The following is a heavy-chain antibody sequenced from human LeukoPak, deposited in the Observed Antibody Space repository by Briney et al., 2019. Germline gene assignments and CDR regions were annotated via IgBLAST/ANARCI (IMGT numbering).Heavy chain of an antibody. J-gene: IGHJ6*02. CDR1: GFTFSIYG. CDR3: ARGRVPPYYYGMDV. V-gene: IGHV3-33*08. CDR2: IWYDGSNK. Sequence: GGSLRLSCAAFGFTFSIYGMHWVRQAPGKGLEWVAVIWYDGSNKYYADSVKGRFTISRDNSKNTLYLQMNSLRAEDTAVYYCARGRVPPYYYGMDVWGQGTTVTVSS.